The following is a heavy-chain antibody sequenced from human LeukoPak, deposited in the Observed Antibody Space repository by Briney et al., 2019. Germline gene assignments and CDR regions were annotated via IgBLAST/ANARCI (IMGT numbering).Heavy chain of an antibody. Sequence: AASVTVSCKASGYTFTSYGISWVRQAPGQGLEWMGWINAGYGNTKYSQKFQGRVTITRDTSTSTAYMELSSLRSEDTAVYYCARAVLEWLLPNWFDPWGQGTLVTVSS. CDR2: INAGYGNT. D-gene: IGHD3-3*01. V-gene: IGHV1-18*01. CDR1: GYTFTSYG. J-gene: IGHJ5*02. CDR3: ARAVLEWLLPNWFDP.